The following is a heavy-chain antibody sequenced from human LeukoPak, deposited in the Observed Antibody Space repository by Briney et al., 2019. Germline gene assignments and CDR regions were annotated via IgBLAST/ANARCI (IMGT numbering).Heavy chain of an antibody. J-gene: IGHJ6*02. CDR2: IKSKTDGGTT. Sequence: GGSLRLSCAASGFTFSNAWMSWVRQAPGKGLEWVGRIKSKTDGGTTDYAAPVKGRFTISRDDSKNTLYLQMNSLRAEDTAVYYCARGPRRLYGSGMGGQANYYYYGMDVWGQGTTVTVSS. CDR3: ARGPRRLYGSGMGGQANYYYYGMDV. D-gene: IGHD3-10*01. CDR1: GFTFSNAW. V-gene: IGHV3-15*01.